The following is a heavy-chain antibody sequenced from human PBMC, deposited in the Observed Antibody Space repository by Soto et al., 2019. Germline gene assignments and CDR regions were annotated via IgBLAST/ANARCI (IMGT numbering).Heavy chain of an antibody. CDR3: ARHTMTAVTTFDH. Sequence: QLQLQESGPGLVKPSETLSLTCTVSGASISTLTYNWGWIRQPPGKGLEWIGNIYYSGSPYYNPSPNSRVTISFDTSKNQFSLRLRSVTAADTALYFCARHTMTAVTTFDHWGQGTLVTGSS. J-gene: IGHJ4*02. D-gene: IGHD4-17*01. V-gene: IGHV4-39*01. CDR2: IYYSGSP. CDR1: GASISTLTYN.